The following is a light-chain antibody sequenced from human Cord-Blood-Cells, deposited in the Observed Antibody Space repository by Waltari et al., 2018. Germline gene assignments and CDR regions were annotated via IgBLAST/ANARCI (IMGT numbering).Light chain of an antibody. J-gene: IGLJ2*01. Sequence: SYELTQPPSVSVSPGQTARITCPGDALPKQSSYWYQQKPGQAPVLVIYKDSERHSGIPERFSGSSSGTTVTLTISGVQAEDEADYYCQSADSSGTYVVFGGGTKLTVL. CDR3: QSADSSGTYVV. CDR2: KDS. CDR1: ALPKQS. V-gene: IGLV3-25*03.